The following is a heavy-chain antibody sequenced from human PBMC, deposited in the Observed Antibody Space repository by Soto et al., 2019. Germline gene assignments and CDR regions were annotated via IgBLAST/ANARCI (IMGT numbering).Heavy chain of an antibody. CDR2: INPNSGGT. CDR3: ASGNRVRGVMAHYYYGMDV. CDR1: GYTFTGYY. J-gene: IGHJ6*02. V-gene: IGHV1-2*04. D-gene: IGHD3-10*01. Sequence: SVKLSCKAAGYTFTGYYMHWVRQAPVQGLEWMGCINPNSGGTNYAQKFQGWVTMTRDTSISTAYMELRRLRSDDTAVYYCASGNRVRGVMAHYYYGMDVWGQGTTVTVSS.